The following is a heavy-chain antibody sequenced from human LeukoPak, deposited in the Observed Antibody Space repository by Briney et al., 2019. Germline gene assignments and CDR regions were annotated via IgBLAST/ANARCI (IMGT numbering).Heavy chain of an antibody. Sequence: PSETLSLTCTVSGGSISSYYWSWIRQPPGKGLEWIGYIYYSGSTNYNPSLKSRVTISVDTSKNQFSLKLSSVTAADTAVYYCARAVGFDYDSSGYPSGFDYWGQGTLVTVSS. CDR3: ARAVGFDYDSSGYPSGFDY. CDR2: IYYSGST. CDR1: GGSISSYY. J-gene: IGHJ4*02. D-gene: IGHD3-22*01. V-gene: IGHV4-59*01.